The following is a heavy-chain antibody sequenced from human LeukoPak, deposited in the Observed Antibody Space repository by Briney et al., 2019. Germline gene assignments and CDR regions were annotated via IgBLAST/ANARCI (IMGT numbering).Heavy chain of an antibody. Sequence: SETLSLTCAVSGYSISSGYYWSWIRQPPGKGLEWIGYIYYSGSTNYNPSLKSRVTISVDTSRNQFSLKLSSVTAADTAVYYCARAGSTSRLDPWGQGTLVTVSS. CDR2: IYYSGST. CDR3: ARAGSTSRLDP. CDR1: GYSISSGYY. V-gene: IGHV4-61*01. D-gene: IGHD2-2*01. J-gene: IGHJ5*02.